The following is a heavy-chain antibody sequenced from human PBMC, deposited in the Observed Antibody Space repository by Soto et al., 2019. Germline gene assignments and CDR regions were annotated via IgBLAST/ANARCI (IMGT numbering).Heavy chain of an antibody. J-gene: IGHJ4*02. CDR1: GGSISSGGYS. CDR3: AIFDYYDSSGYLDFVPK. Sequence: SETLSLTCAVSGGSISSGGYSGSWIRQATGKGLEGIGYIYYSGSTNYNPSLKRRVTISVDTSKNQFSLKLSSVTAADTAVYYCAIFDYYDSSGYLDFVPKWGQGTLVTVSS. CDR2: IYYSGST. V-gene: IGHV4-61*08. D-gene: IGHD3-22*01.